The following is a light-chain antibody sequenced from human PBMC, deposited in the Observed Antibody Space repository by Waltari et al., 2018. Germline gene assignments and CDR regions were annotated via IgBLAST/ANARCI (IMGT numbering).Light chain of an antibody. CDR3: QHRISWPPWT. CDR1: QSVSSY. Sequence: EIVLTQSPATLSLSPGETPTPPRRASQSVSSYFAWYQQKPGQTPRPLIHAASNRATGIPARFSGSGSGTDFTLTISSLEPEDSAVYYCQHRISWPPWTFGQGTKVEIK. V-gene: IGKV3-11*01. J-gene: IGKJ1*01. CDR2: AAS.